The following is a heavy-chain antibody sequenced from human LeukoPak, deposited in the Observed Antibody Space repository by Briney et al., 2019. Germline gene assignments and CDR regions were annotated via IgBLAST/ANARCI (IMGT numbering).Heavy chain of an antibody. CDR3: ARDRIAVAGTGGFDY. J-gene: IGHJ4*02. V-gene: IGHV1-3*01. Sequence: ASVKVSCKASGYTFTSYAMHWVRQAPGQRLEWMGWFNAGNGNTKYSQKFQGRVTITRDTSAGTAYMELSSLRSEDTAVYYCARDRIAVAGTGGFDYWGQGTLVTVSS. CDR1: GYTFTSYA. CDR2: FNAGNGNT. D-gene: IGHD6-19*01.